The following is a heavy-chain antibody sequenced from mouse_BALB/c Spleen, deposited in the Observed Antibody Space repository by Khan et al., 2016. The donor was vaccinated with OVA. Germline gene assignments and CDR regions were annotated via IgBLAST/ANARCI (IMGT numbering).Heavy chain of an antibody. CDR1: GYTFTSYY. CDR2: INPSNGGT. V-gene: IGHV1S81*02. D-gene: IGHD4-1*01. CDR3: TSQNWDRVGAWFAY. Sequence: QVQLKESGAELVKPGASVKLSCKASGYTFTSYYMYWVKQRPGQGLEWIGEINPSNGGTNFNEKFKSKATLTVDKSSSTAYMQLSSLTSEDSAVYYSTSQNWDRVGAWFAYWGQGTLVTVSA. J-gene: IGHJ3*01.